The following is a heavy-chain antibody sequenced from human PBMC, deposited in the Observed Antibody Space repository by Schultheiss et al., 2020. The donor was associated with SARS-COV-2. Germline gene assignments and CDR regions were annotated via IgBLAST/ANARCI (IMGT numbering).Heavy chain of an antibody. CDR2: IYHSGST. CDR3: ARDRGYCSSTSCPQVLRYFDWFRNHQSVDAFDI. J-gene: IGHJ3*02. CDR1: GGSISSSNW. V-gene: IGHV4-4*02. D-gene: IGHD2-2*03. Sequence: GSLRLSCAVSGGSISSSNWWSWVRQPPGKGLEWIGEIYHSGSTNYNPSLKSRVTISVDKSKNQFSLKLSSVTAADTAVYYCARDRGYCSSTSCPQVLRYFDWFRNHQSVDAFDIWGQGTMVTVSS.